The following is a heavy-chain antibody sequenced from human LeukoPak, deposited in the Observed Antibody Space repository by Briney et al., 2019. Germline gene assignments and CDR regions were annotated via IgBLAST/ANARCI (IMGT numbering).Heavy chain of an antibody. CDR3: AREGSGDRYFDF. V-gene: IGHV4-59*01. D-gene: IGHD7-27*01. CDR1: GGSIRNYY. CDR2: TFYSGST. J-gene: IGHJ4*02. Sequence: SETLSLTCSVSGGSIRNYYWNWIRQPPGKGLEWIGFTFYSGSTNYNPSLKNRVTISVDTSKNQFSLKLTSVTAADTAMYYCAREGSGDRYFDFWGQGTLVAVFS.